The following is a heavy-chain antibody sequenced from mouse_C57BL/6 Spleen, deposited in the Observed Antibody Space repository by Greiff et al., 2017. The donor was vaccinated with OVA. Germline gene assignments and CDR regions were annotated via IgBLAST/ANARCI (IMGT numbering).Heavy chain of an antibody. J-gene: IGHJ2*01. Sequence: VHLVESGAELARPGASVKLSCKASGYTFKSYGISWVKQRTGQGLEWIGEIYPRSGNTYYNEKVKGRVTLTADNSYSTAFMEVRSLTYEDSTVYFCASDCDGFDYWGQGTTLTVSS. CDR2: IYPRSGNT. D-gene: IGHD2-13*01. CDR1: GYTFKSYG. V-gene: IGHV1-81*01. CDR3: ASDCDGFDY.